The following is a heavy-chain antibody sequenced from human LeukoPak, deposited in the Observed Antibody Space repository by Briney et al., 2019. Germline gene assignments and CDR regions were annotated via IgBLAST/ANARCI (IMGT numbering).Heavy chain of an antibody. CDR3: ASMWEGGY. J-gene: IGHJ4*02. D-gene: IGHD1-26*01. Sequence: PGGSLRLSCAVSGFTVSNNYMSWVRQAPGKGLEWVSVISGGGNTYDADSVKGRFTISRDNSKNTLYLQMNSLRAEDTAVYYCASMWEGGYWGQGTLVTVSS. CDR2: ISGGGNT. CDR1: GFTVSNNY. V-gene: IGHV3-53*01.